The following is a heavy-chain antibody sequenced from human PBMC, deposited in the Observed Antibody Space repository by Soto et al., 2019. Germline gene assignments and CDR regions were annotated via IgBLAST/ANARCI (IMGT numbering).Heavy chain of an antibody. V-gene: IGHV1-3*01. Sequence: QVQLVQSGDEVKKPGASVKVSCKASGYTFTNYAMHWVRQAPGQRLDWMGWINAGNGNTKYSQNFQCRVSITRDTSASTAYLDLSSLTYEDTAVYYCARGWGGIAVARTRLDFWCQGTLVTVSS. CDR2: INAGNGNT. CDR3: ARGWGGIAVARTRLDF. J-gene: IGHJ4*02. CDR1: GYTFTNYA. D-gene: IGHD6-13*01.